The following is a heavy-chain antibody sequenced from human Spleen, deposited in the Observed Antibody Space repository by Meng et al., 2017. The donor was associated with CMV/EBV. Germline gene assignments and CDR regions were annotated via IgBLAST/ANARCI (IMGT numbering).Heavy chain of an antibody. CDR1: GFTFSSYA. D-gene: IGHD3-22*01. Sequence: GESLKISCAASGFTFSSYAMHWVRQAPGKGLEWVAVISYDGSNKYYADSVKGRFTISRDNSKNTLYLQMNSLRAEDTAVYYCARDGDFYDTDEYYPDWGYWGQGTLVTVSS. J-gene: IGHJ4*02. V-gene: IGHV3-30*04. CDR2: ISYDGSNK. CDR3: ARDGDFYDTDEYYPDWGY.